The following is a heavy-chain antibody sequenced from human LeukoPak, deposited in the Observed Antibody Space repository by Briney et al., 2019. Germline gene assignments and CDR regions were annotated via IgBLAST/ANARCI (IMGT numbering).Heavy chain of an antibody. D-gene: IGHD4-23*01. CDR3: GNSEDGYIDY. Sequence: GGSLRLSCAASGLTFVKHYLHWVRQAPGRGLLWVSRISTDGTTALYADSVRGRFTISRDNAKNTLYLQMNSLRGEDTAVYYCGNSEDGYIDYWGQGTLVTVSS. J-gene: IGHJ4*02. V-gene: IGHV3-74*01. CDR1: GLTFVKHY. CDR2: ISTDGTTA.